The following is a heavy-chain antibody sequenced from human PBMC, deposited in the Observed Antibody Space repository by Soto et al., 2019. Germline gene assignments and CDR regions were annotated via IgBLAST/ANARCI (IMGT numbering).Heavy chain of an antibody. CDR3: ARDRVNWNYDYYGMDV. CDR2: IIPIFGTA. D-gene: IGHD1-20*01. Sequence: VASVKVSCKASGGTFSSYAISWVRQAPGQGLEWMGGIIPIFGTANYAQKFQGRVTITADKSTSTAYMELSSLRSEDTAVYYCARDRVNWNYDYYGMDVWGQGTTVTVSS. J-gene: IGHJ6*02. CDR1: GGTFSSYA. V-gene: IGHV1-69*06.